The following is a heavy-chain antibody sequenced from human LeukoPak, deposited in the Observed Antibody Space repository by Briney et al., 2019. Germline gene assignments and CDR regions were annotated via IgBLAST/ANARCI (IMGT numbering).Heavy chain of an antibody. V-gene: IGHV3-30*04. CDR2: ISYDGSNK. J-gene: IGHJ4*02. D-gene: IGHD1-14*01. Sequence: GGSLRLPCAASGFTFSSYAMHWVREAPGKGLEWVAVISYDGSNKYYADSVKGRFTISRDNSKNTLYLQMNSLRAEDTAVYYCARSNLGQLDYWGQGTLVTVSS. CDR1: GFTFSSYA. CDR3: ARSNLGQLDY.